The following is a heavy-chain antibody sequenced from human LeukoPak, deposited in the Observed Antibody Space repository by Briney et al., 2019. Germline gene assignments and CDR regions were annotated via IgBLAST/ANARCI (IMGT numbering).Heavy chain of an antibody. CDR1: GYTFTGYY. V-gene: IGHV1-2*02. J-gene: IGHJ4*02. Sequence: ASVKVSCKASGYTFTGYYMHWVRQAPGQGLEWMGWINPNSGGTNYAQKFQGRVTMTRDTSISTAYMELSRLGSDDTAVYYCARSGVYYYDRGALDYWGQGTLVTVSS. D-gene: IGHD3-22*01. CDR3: ARSGVYYYDRGALDY. CDR2: INPNSGGT.